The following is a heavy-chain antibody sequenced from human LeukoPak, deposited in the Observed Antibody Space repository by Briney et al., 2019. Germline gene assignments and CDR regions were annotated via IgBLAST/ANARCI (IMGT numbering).Heavy chain of an antibody. CDR2: IYYSGST. CDR1: GGSISTYY. Sequence: SETLSLTCTVSGGSISTYYWSWIRQPPGKGLEWIGYIYYSGSTNYNPSLKSRVTISVDTSKNQFSLKLSSVTAADTAVYYCARVRPGYYYYMDVWGKGTTVTISS. CDR3: ARVRPGYYYYMDV. V-gene: IGHV4-59*01. J-gene: IGHJ6*03.